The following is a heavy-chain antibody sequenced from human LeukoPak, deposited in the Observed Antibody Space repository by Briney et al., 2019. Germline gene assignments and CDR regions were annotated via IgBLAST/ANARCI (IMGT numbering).Heavy chain of an antibody. J-gene: IGHJ3*02. D-gene: IGHD6-13*01. CDR3: ARDQSVRLLQTSSTYFKHVFAI. V-gene: IGHV1-18*01. Sequence: GASVKVSCKTSGYTFTNYGISWVRQAPGLGLEWMGWISAYNGNTDYAQKVQGRVTMTTDTSTSTAYMELRSLRFDDTAVYYCARDQSVRLLQTSSTYFKHVFAIWGQGSMVTVSS. CDR1: GYTFTNYG. CDR2: ISAYNGNT.